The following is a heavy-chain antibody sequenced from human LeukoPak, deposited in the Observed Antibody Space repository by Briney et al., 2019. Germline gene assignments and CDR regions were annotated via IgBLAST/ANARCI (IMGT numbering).Heavy chain of an antibody. CDR2: IYTSGST. D-gene: IGHD3-10*01. V-gene: IGHV4-61*02. CDR1: GGSISSGTYY. CDR3: ARDMGY. Sequence: SETLSLTCTVSGGSISSGTYYWSWIRQPAGKGLEWIGRIYTSGSTNYNPSLKSRVTISIDTSKNQFSLKLSSVTAADTAVYYCARDMGYWGQGTLVTVSS. J-gene: IGHJ4*02.